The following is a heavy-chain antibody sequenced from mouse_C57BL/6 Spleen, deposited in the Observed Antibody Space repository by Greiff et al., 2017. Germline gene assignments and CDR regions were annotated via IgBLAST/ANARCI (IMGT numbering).Heavy chain of an antibody. CDR3: ARWNGNYAAY. CDR2: IDPSDSYT. Sequence: VQLQQPGAELVMPGASVKLSCKASGYTFTSYWMHWVKQRPGQGLEWIGEIDPSDSYTNYNQKFKGKSTLTVDKSSSTAYMQLSSLTSEDSAVYYCARWNGNYAAYWGQGTLVTVSA. V-gene: IGHV1-69*01. CDR1: GYTFTSYW. D-gene: IGHD2-1*01. J-gene: IGHJ3*01.